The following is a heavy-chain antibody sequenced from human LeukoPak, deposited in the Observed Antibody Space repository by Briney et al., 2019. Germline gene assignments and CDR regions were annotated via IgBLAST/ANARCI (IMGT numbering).Heavy chain of an antibody. V-gene: IGHV3-49*04. CDR3: TRDDSGPRREH. CDR1: GFTFGDYT. J-gene: IGHJ4*02. CDR2: IRSKAHGGTT. Sequence: HPGGSLRLSCTASGFTFGDYTMSWVRQAPGKGLEWVGFIRSKAHGGTTEYAASVKGRFTISRDDSKSIAYLQMNSLKTEDTALYYCTRDDSGPRREHWGQGTLVTVSS. D-gene: IGHD2-15*01.